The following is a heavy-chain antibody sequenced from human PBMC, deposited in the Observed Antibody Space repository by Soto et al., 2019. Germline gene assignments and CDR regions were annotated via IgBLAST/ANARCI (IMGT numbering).Heavy chain of an antibody. J-gene: IGHJ4*02. V-gene: IGHV1-18*01. Sequence: VASVKVSCKASGYTFTSYGISWVRQAPGQGLEWMGWISAYNGNTNYAQKLQGRVTMTTDTSTSTAYMGLRSLRSDDTAVYFCASRGRGYYGAGSYYPFDYWGQGTLVTVSS. CDR2: ISAYNGNT. CDR3: ASRGRGYYGAGSYYPFDY. CDR1: GYTFTSYG. D-gene: IGHD3-10*01.